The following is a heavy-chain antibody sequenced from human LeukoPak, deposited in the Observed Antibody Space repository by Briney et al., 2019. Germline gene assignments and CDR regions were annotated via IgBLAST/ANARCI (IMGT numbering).Heavy chain of an antibody. CDR1: GVTFSSYA. Sequence: GRSLRLSCAAPGVTFSSYAMHWVSQAPGMGLEWVAVISYDASNKYYADSVKGRFTISRDNSKNTLYLQMNSLRAEDTAVYYCARDVSLVPARPSGPDYWGQGTLVTVSS. J-gene: IGHJ4*02. V-gene: IGHV3-30-3*01. CDR2: ISYDASNK. D-gene: IGHD2-2*01. CDR3: ARDVSLVPARPSGPDY.